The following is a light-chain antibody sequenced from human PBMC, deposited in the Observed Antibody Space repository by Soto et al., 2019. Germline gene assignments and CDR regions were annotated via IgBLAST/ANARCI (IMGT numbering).Light chain of an antibody. CDR3: QKYETYFRT. CDR2: KAS. J-gene: IGKJ2*01. V-gene: IGKV1-5*03. Sequence: DIQMTQSPSTLSASVGDRVTITCRASQGISGWLAWYQQKPGKAPRLLIYKASSLESGVPSRFSGSGFGTEFTLTISRLQPDDSGTYYWQKYETYFRTFGPGTNLEIK. CDR1: QGISGW.